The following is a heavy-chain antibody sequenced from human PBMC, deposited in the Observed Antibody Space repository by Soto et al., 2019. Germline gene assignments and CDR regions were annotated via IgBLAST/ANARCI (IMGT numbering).Heavy chain of an antibody. CDR1: GFTFSSYG. D-gene: IGHD3-3*01. Sequence: GSLRLSCAASGFTFSSYGMHWVRQAPGKGLEWVAVISYDGSNKYYADSVKGRFTISRDNSKNTLYLQMNSLRAEDTAVYYCAKETGITIFGVVISPLGYWGQGTLVTVSS. CDR2: ISYDGSNK. V-gene: IGHV3-30*18. CDR3: AKETGITIFGVVISPLGY. J-gene: IGHJ4*02.